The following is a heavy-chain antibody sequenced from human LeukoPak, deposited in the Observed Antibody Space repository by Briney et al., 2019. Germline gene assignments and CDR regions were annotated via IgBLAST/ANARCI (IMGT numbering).Heavy chain of an antibody. CDR1: GGTFSSYA. J-gene: IGHJ2*01. V-gene: IGHV1-69*04. Sequence: VASVKVSCKASGGTFSSYAISWVRQAPGQGLEWMGRIIPILGIANYAQKFQGRVTITADKSTSTAYMELSSLRSEDTAVYYCARHTTVTPWWYFDLWSRGTLVTVSS. CDR2: IIPILGIA. D-gene: IGHD4-17*01. CDR3: ARHTTVTPWWYFDL.